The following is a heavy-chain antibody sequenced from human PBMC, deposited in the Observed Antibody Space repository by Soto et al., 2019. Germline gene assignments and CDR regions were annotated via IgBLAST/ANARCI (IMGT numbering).Heavy chain of an antibody. J-gene: IGHJ6*02. D-gene: IGHD3-9*01. CDR3: ARVDRAGYYYYGMDV. CDR2: ISYDGSNE. V-gene: IGHV3-30-3*01. CDR1: GFTFSSYA. Sequence: QVQLVESGGGVVQPGRSLRLSCAASGFTFSSYAMHWVRQAPGKGLEWVALISYDGSNEYYADSVKGRFTIPRDNSKNPLHLQMNSRRTEDTAVYYCARVDRAGYYYYGMDVWGQGTTVTVSS.